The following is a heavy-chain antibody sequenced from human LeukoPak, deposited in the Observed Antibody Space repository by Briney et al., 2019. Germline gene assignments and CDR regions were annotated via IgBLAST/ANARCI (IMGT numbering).Heavy chain of an antibody. J-gene: IGHJ4*02. CDR3: ARGPPPDFDY. CDR1: GDSISNYY. CDR2: IYTSGST. Sequence: SETLSLTCTASGDSISNYYWSWIRQPAGKGLEWIGRIYTSGSTDYNPSLKSRVTMSVDTSKNQFSLKVNSVTAADTAVYYCARGPPPDFDYWGLGTLVTVSS. V-gene: IGHV4-4*07.